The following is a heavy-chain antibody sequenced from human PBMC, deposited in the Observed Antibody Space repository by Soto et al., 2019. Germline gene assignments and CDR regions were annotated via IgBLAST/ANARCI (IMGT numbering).Heavy chain of an antibody. Sequence: EAQLLESGGGLLQPGGSLRLSCAASGFTFSSYAMSWVRLAPGKGLEWGSGSTGSGAITYYTDSVKGRFTISRDNSKNTLYLQMHSLRAEDTAAYYCARDVWETTSMYYGLDVWGLGTTVTVSS. CDR1: GFTFSSYA. D-gene: IGHD1-26*01. V-gene: IGHV3-23*01. CDR3: ARDVWETTSMYYGLDV. CDR2: STGSGAIT. J-gene: IGHJ6*02.